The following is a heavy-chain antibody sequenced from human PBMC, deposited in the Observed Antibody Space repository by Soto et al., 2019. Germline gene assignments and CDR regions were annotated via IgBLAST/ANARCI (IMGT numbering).Heavy chain of an antibody. CDR1: GFTFWTSC. V-gene: IGHV3-23*01. CDR3: ASRTPLVPAGFAY. D-gene: IGHD2-2*01. Sequence: GGALKLSCVASGFTFWTSCMCLVPPGPGKGLEWVSTVSTSGDRTYYADSVKGRFTISRDNSKNTLYLLMNSLRAEDTAVYYCASRTPLVPAGFAYWGQGTLVTVSS. J-gene: IGHJ4*02. CDR2: VSTSGDRT.